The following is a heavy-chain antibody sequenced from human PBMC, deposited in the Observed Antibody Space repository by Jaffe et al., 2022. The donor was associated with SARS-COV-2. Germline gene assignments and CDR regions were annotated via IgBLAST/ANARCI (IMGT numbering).Heavy chain of an antibody. J-gene: IGHJ4*02. D-gene: IGHD2-8*01. Sequence: QVQLVESGGGLVKPGGSLRLSCATSGFRLSDYFMSWIRQAPGKGLEWISYISGGSDTIHYADSVKGRFTISRDNAKNLVYLQMNNLRADDTAVYYCTRANFGFDYWGEGAQVTVSS. CDR1: GFRLSDYF. CDR2: ISGGSDTI. CDR3: TRANFGFDY. V-gene: IGHV3-11*01.